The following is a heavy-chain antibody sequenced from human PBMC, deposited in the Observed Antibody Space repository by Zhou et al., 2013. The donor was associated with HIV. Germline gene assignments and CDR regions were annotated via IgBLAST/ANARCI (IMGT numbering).Heavy chain of an antibody. Sequence: QVQLVQSGAEVKKPGASVKVSCKASGYTFTSYGISWVRQAPGQGLEWMGWINPNSGGTNYAQKFQGRVTMTRDTSISTAYMELSRLRSDDTAVYYCARARYYYGSGSYYPFDYWGQGTLVTVSS. CDR1: GYTFTSYG. D-gene: IGHD3-10*01. J-gene: IGHJ4*02. CDR2: INPNSGGT. CDR3: ARARYYYGSGSYYPFDY. V-gene: IGHV1-2*02.